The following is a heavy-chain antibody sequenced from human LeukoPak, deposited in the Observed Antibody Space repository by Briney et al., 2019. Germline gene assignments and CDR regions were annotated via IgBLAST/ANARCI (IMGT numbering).Heavy chain of an antibody. V-gene: IGHV3-7*01. Sequence: GGSLRLSCAASGFTFSNYWMSWVRQAPGKGLEWVANIKQDGSEKSYVGSVKGRFTIFRDNAKNSLYLQMNSLSAEDTAVYYCAREAYWGQGTLVTVSS. J-gene: IGHJ4*02. CDR2: IKQDGSEK. CDR3: AREAY. CDR1: GFTFSNYW.